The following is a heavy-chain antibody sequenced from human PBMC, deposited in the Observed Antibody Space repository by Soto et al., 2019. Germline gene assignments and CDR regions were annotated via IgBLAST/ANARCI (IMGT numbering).Heavy chain of an antibody. CDR3: ARGVGSGSYYNQYHWFDP. Sequence: ASVKVSCKASGYTFTSYAMHWVRQAPGQRLEWMGWINAGNGNTKYSQKVQGRVTMTTDTSTSTAYMELRSLRSDDTAVYYCARGVGSGSYYNQYHWFDPWGQGTLVTVSS. V-gene: IGHV1-3*01. CDR1: GYTFTSYA. J-gene: IGHJ5*02. CDR2: INAGNGNT. D-gene: IGHD3-10*01.